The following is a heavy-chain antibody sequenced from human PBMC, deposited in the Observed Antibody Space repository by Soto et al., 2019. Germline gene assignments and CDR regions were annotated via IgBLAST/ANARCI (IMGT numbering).Heavy chain of an antibody. J-gene: IGHJ4*02. D-gene: IGHD2-8*02. CDR3: ARDKITGLFDY. CDR1: GGSFSGYD. Sequence: SETLCLTCAVDGGSFSGYDWTWIRQPPGTGLEWIGEINHSGSTNYNPSLKSRVTISVDTSKNQFSLKLTSVTAADTAVYYCARDKITGLFDYWGQGTLVTVSS. CDR2: INHSGST. V-gene: IGHV4-34*01.